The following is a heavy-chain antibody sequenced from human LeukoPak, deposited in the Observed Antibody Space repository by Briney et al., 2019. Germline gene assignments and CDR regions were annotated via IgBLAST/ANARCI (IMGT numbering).Heavy chain of an antibody. Sequence: SETLSLTCAVYGGSLSDYYWSWIRQPPGKGLEWIGEINHSGSTNYNPSLKSRVTISLDTSKNQFSLKLSAVTAADTAVYYCASQVRLERRYYYYYMDVWDKGTTVTVSS. J-gene: IGHJ6*03. V-gene: IGHV4-34*01. CDR3: ASQVRLERRYYYYYMDV. CDR2: INHSGST. D-gene: IGHD1-1*01. CDR1: GGSLSDYY.